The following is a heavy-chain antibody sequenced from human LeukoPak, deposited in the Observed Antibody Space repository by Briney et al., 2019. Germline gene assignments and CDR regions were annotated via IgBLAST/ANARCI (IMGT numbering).Heavy chain of an antibody. J-gene: IGHJ6*03. CDR1: GFTFDDYT. CDR3: ARDVRGGSGSYYNNYYYYMDV. CDR2: ISWDGGDT. D-gene: IGHD3-10*01. Sequence: GGSLRLSCAASGFTFDDYTMHWVRQAPGKGLEWVSLISWDGGDTYYVDSVKGRFTISRDNSKNSLYLQMNSLRAEDTALYYCARDVRGGSGSYYNNYYYYMDVWGKGTTVTVSS. V-gene: IGHV3-43*01.